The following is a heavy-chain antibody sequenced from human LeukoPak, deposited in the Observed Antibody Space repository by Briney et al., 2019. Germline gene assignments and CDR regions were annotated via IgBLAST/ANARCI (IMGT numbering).Heavy chain of an antibody. CDR3: ARGGSYLSAFDI. CDR2: IYSGGST. V-gene: IGHV3-53*01. Sequence: GGSLRLSCAASGFTFSSYEMNWVRQAPGKGLEWVSIIYSGGSTFYADSVKGRFTISRDNSKNTLYLQMNSLRAEDTAVYYCARGGSYLSAFDIWGQGTMVTVSS. CDR1: GFTFSSYE. J-gene: IGHJ3*02. D-gene: IGHD1-26*01.